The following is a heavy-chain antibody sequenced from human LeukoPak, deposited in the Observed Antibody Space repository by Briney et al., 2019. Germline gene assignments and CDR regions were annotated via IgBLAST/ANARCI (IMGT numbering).Heavy chain of an antibody. V-gene: IGHV4-4*07. CDR3: AREAAPEPGSGYYTDV. Sequence: SETLSLTCTVPGGSISNYYWSWIRQPAGKGREWIGRIYTTGSTDYNPSLKSRVTISLDTSKNQFSLKITSVTAADTAVYYCAREAAPEPGSGYYTDVRGKGTTVTISS. CDR2: IYTTGST. J-gene: IGHJ6*03. CDR1: GGSISNYY. D-gene: IGHD6-13*01.